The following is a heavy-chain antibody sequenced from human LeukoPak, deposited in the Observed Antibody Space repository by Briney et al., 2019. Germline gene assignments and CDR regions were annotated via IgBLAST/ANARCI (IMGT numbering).Heavy chain of an antibody. CDR2: IFYSGKT. CDR1: GSYISIVYY. D-gene: IGHD5-24*01. J-gene: IGHJ4*02. Sequence: ASETLSLTCGVSGSYISIVYYLGRIRQPPGKGLEWIASIFYSGKTYYNPSLKSRVTISADTSKNQFSLRLDSLSAADTAVYYWPRNRARSPREIDPFDFWGQGILVTVSS. CDR3: PRNRARSPREIDPFDF. V-gene: IGHV4-38-2*01.